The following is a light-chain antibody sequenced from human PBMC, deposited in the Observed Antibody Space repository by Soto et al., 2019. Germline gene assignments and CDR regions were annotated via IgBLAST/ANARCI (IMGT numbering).Light chain of an antibody. CDR3: QQYSNSRLT. CDR2: GAS. Sequence: EIVLTQSPGTLSLSPGERATLSCRASQSVTSSYLAWYQKNPGQAPRLLISGASSTATGIPDRYSGSGSGTDFTLTISRLEPEDFAVYYCQQYSNSRLTFGGGTKVEIK. V-gene: IGKV3-20*01. CDR1: QSVTSSY. J-gene: IGKJ4*01.